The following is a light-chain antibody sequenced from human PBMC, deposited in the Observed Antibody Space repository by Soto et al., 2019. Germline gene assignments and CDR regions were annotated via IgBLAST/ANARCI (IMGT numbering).Light chain of an antibody. V-gene: IGKV2-28*01. CDR3: MQALQTPLT. J-gene: IGKJ4*01. CDR1: QSLIYSNGKTY. CDR2: LAS. Sequence: IVLTQSPRSLPVTLGQPASISCKSSQSLIYSNGKTYLNWYLQKPGRSPQLLIYLASNRASGVPDRFSGSGSGTDFTLNISRVEAEDIGVYYCMQALQTPLTFGGGTKVDIK.